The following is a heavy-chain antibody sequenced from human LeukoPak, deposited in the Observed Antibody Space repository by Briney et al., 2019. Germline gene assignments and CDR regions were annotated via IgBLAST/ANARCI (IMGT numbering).Heavy chain of an antibody. J-gene: IGHJ4*02. CDR2: TYYRSKWYN. CDR1: GDSFSSNSAA. Sequence: SQTLSLTCAISGDSFSSNSAAWNWIRQSPSRGLEWLGRTYYRSKWYNDYAVSVKSRITINPDTSKNQFSLKLSSVTAADTAVYYCAKNHYDFWSGYYPEYWGQGTLVTVSS. CDR3: AKNHYDFWSGYYPEY. D-gene: IGHD3-3*01. V-gene: IGHV6-1*01.